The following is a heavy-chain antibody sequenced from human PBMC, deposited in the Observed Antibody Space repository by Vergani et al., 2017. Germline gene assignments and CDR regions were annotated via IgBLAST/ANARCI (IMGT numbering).Heavy chain of an antibody. CDR1: GFTFSSYS. J-gene: IGHJ3*02. D-gene: IGHD3-16*02. CDR3: ARDTRCDYDYVWGSYRYPAFDI. CDR2: ISSSSSYI. V-gene: IGHV3-21*01. Sequence: EVQLVESGGGLVKPGGSLRLSCAASGFTFSSYSMNWVRQAPGKGLEWVSSISSSSSYIYYADSVKGRFTISRDNAKNSLYLQMNSLRAEDTAVYYCARDTRCDYDYVWGSYRYPAFDIWGQGTMVTVSS.